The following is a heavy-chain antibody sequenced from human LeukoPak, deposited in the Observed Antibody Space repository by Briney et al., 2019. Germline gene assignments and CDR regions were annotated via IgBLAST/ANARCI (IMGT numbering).Heavy chain of an antibody. CDR1: GGSVSSGSYY. CDR2: IYYSGST. D-gene: IGHD5-24*01. V-gene: IGHV4-61*01. J-gene: IGHJ6*02. CDR3: AGYTGSIYYYYGMDV. Sequence: SETLSLTCTVSGGSVSSGSYYWSWIRQPPGKGLEWIGYIYYSGSTNYNPSLKSRVTISVDTSKNQFSLKLSSVTAADTAVYYCAGYTGSIYYYYGMDVWGQGTTVTVSS.